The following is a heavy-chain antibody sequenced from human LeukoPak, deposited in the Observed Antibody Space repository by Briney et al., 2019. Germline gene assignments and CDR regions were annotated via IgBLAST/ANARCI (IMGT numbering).Heavy chain of an antibody. J-gene: IGHJ5*02. CDR2: MYRGGST. Sequence: GGSLRLSCAATGFSVSDNYMTWVRQAPGKGLEWVSVMYRGGSTYYADSVKGRFTISRDNSKSTMYLQMNSLRAEDTAVYYCAREVVEMAIDQWGQGTQVTVS. CDR1: GFSVSDNY. D-gene: IGHD5-24*01. CDR3: AREVVEMAIDQ. V-gene: IGHV3-53*01.